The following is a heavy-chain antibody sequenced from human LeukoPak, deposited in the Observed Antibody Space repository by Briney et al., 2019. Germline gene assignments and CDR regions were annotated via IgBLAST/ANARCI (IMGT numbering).Heavy chain of an antibody. CDR1: GGSFSGYH. CDR3: ARGNYDYFDS. D-gene: IGHD1-7*01. J-gene: IGHJ4*02. V-gene: IGHV4-34*01. Sequence: SETLSLTCAVYGGSFSGYHWSWIRHPPGKGLEWIGEINHSGSTNYNPSPKSRVTISVDTSKNQFSLKLSSVTAADTAVYFCARGNYDYFDSWGQGTLVTVSS. CDR2: INHSGST.